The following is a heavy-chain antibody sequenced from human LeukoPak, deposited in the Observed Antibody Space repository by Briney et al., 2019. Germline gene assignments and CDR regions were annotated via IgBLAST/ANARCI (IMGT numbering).Heavy chain of an antibody. J-gene: IGHJ5*02. D-gene: IGHD7-27*01. CDR1: GGSISSYY. CDR2: IYYSGST. V-gene: IGHV4-59*01. CDR3: ARAPNWGSTWFDP. Sequence: PSETLSLTCTVSGGSISSYYWSWIRQPPGKGLEWIGYIYYSGSTNYNPSLKSRVTISVDTSKNQFSLKLSSVTAADTAVYYCARAPNWGSTWFDPWGQGTLVTVSS.